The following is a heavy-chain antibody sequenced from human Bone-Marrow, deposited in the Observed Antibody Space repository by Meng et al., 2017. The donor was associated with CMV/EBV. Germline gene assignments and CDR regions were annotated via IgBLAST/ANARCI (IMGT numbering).Heavy chain of an antibody. Sequence: GESLKISCAAPGFTFDDYAMHWVRQAPGKGLEWVSLISWDGGSTYYADSVKGRFTISRDNSKSSLYLQMNSLRAEDTALYYCAKGTGFLRPGEYYFDYWGQGTLVTVSS. CDR3: AKGTGFLRPGEYYFDY. J-gene: IGHJ4*02. CDR2: ISWDGGST. D-gene: IGHD3-10*01. CDR1: GFTFDDYA. V-gene: IGHV3-43D*03.